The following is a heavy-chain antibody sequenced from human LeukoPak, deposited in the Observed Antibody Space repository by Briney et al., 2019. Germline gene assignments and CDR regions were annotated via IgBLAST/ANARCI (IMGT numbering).Heavy chain of an antibody. CDR3: AKVWRLPNWFDP. D-gene: IGHD5-12*01. V-gene: IGHV3-23*01. Sequence: GGSLRLSCAASGFTVSSNYMSWVRQAPGKGLEWVSAISGSGGSTYYADSVKGRFTISRDNSKNTLYLQMNSLRAEDTAVYYCAKVWRLPNWFDPWGQGTLATVSS. CDR1: GFTVSSNY. J-gene: IGHJ5*02. CDR2: ISGSGGST.